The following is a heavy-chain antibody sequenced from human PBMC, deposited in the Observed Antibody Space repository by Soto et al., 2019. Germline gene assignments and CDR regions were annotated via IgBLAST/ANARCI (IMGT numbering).Heavy chain of an antibody. CDR2: IYYIGNT. CDR3: ARRVRASLGGSYGIDP. J-gene: IGHJ5*02. CDR1: GASISSSNW. V-gene: IGHV4-4*02. D-gene: IGHD1-26*01. Sequence: QVQLQESGPGLVKPSGTLSLTCAVSGASISSSNWWSWVRQPPGKGLEWFGEIYYIGNTKYNPSLANLFTISADKYQHQFALKCISVTDADTAVYYCARRVRASLGGSYGIDPCGQGILITVAA.